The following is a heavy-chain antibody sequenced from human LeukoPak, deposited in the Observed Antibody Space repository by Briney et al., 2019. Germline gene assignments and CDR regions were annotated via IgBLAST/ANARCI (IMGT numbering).Heavy chain of an antibody. Sequence: GGSLRLSCAACGFTFSSQYVNWVRQAPGKGLEWVSIIYSGGSTYYADAVKGRFTISRDTSKNTLSLQMNSLRGEDTAHYSYARHGDHLHCNLDLWGRGTLVTVSS. CDR3: ARHGDHLHCNLDL. CDR2: IYSGGST. J-gene: IGHJ2*01. D-gene: IGHD2-21*02. V-gene: IGHV3-53*01. CDR1: GFTFSSQY.